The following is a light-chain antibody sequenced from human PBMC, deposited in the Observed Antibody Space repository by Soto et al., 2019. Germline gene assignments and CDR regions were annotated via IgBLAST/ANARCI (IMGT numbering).Light chain of an antibody. CDR2: AAS. CDR3: NKYSSVIT. V-gene: IGKV1-27*01. J-gene: IGKJ5*01. CDR1: QGISNF. Sequence: DIQMTQSPSSLSASVGDRATITCRASQGISNFLAWYQQKPGKAPKLLISAASTVQPGVPSRFSGSGSGTDFTITITSLPPEDVATYYCNKYSSVITFGQGTQLEIK.